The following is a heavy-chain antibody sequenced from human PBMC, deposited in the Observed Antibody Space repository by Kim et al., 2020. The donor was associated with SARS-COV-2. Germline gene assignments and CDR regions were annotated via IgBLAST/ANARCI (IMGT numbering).Heavy chain of an antibody. J-gene: IGHJ4*02. CDR3: AKYATRHNTSGSYFDY. D-gene: IGHD3-10*01. V-gene: IGHV3-43*01. Sequence: DSVKGRLTISRDKSKSILYLQMNSLGTEDTALYCCAKYATRHNTSGSYFDYWGQGTLVTVSS.